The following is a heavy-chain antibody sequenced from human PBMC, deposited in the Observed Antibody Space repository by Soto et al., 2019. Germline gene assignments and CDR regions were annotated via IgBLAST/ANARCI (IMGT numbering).Heavy chain of an antibody. CDR3: ARHRSASGYEFAP. V-gene: IGHV4-59*08. J-gene: IGHJ5*02. Sequence: QVQLQESGPGLVKPSETLSLTCTVSGGSINSYYWSWIRQPPGKGLEWIGYIFYSGSTNYNPSLTSRVTISVDTSKNRFSLKMTSVTATDTAVYYCARHRSASGYEFAPWGQGTLVTVSS. D-gene: IGHD3-3*01. CDR1: GGSINSYY. CDR2: IFYSGST.